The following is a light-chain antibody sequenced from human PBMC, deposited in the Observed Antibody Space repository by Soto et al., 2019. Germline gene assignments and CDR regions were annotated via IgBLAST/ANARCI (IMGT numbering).Light chain of an antibody. CDR3: QQFNSYPRT. J-gene: IGKJ3*01. CDR2: DAS. CDR1: QGISSA. Sequence: GDRVTITCRASQGISSALAWYQQKPVQAPKLLIYDASSLESGVPSRFSGRGSGTDFTLTISSLQPEDFATYYCQQFNSYPRTFGPGTKVDIK. V-gene: IGKV1-13*02.